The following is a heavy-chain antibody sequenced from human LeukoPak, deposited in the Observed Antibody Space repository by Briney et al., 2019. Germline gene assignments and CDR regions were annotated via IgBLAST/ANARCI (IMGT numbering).Heavy chain of an antibody. J-gene: IGHJ5*02. CDR3: ARRKFLGWFDP. CDR2: LNPNSGNA. Sequence: AASVKLSCKASGYIFTTYDIGWVRQAPGQGLEWMGWLNPNSGNAGYAQKFQGRVTISRNTSISTAYMELSSLRSDDTAIYYCARRKFLGWFDPWGQGTLVTVSS. CDR1: GYIFTTYD. D-gene: IGHD7-27*01. V-gene: IGHV1-8*03.